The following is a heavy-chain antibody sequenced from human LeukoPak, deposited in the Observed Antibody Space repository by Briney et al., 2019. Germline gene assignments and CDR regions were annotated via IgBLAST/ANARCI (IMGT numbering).Heavy chain of an antibody. V-gene: IGHV3-30*02. Sequence: GGSLRLPCAASGFTFSSYVMHWVRQAPGKGLEWVAFIRYDGSNKYYADSVKGRFTISRDNSKNTLYLQMNSLRAEDTAVYYCARPDYYYDSSGYLTVPFDYWGQGTLVTVSS. CDR1: GFTFSSYV. CDR3: ARPDYYYDSSGYLTVPFDY. J-gene: IGHJ4*02. D-gene: IGHD3-22*01. CDR2: IRYDGSNK.